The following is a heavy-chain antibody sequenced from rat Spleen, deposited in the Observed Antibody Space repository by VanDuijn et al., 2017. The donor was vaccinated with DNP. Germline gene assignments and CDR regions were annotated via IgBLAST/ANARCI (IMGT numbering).Heavy chain of an antibody. D-gene: IGHD4-3*01. CDR1: GYSITNNY. CDR2: ITYSGDT. V-gene: IGHV3-1*01. Sequence: EVQLQESGPGLVKPSQSLSLTCSVTGYSITNNYWGWVRKFPGNKMEWVGHITYSGDTSYNPSLRSRISITRDTSKNQFFLQLNSVTTEDTATYYCARWGYYFDYWGQGVMVTVSS. CDR3: ARWGYYFDY. J-gene: IGHJ2*01.